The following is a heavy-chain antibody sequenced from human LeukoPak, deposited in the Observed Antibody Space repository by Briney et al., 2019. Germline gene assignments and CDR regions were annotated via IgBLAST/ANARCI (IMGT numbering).Heavy chain of an antibody. CDR3: ARRSDTSGWYLH. CDR1: GFTVSSSY. Sequence: GGSLRLSCAASGFTVSSSYMSWVRRAPGKGLEWVSVIYSGGTAYHADSVRGRFSISRDNSKNLLYFQMNSLRAEDTAVYYCARRSDTSGWYLHWGQGTLVTVSS. V-gene: IGHV3-66*01. J-gene: IGHJ4*02. D-gene: IGHD6-19*01. CDR2: IYSGGTA.